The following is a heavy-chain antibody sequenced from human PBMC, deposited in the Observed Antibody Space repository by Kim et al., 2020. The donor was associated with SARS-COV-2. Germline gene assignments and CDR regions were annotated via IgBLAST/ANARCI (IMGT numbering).Heavy chain of an antibody. V-gene: IGHV3-7*01. CDR2: INRDGSEK. D-gene: IGHD3-9*01. CDR1: GFTFTNYW. Sequence: GGSLRLSCIASGFTFTNYWMAWVRQAPGMGLEWVAKINRDGSEKFYVDSVKGRFTISRDNAKNSLYLQMNSLTAEDTAIYYCARALYILTDVFDPWGQGTLVTVSS. CDR3: ARALYILTDVFDP. J-gene: IGHJ5*02.